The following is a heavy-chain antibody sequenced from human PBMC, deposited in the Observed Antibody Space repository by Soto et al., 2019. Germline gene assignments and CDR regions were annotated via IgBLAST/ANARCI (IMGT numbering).Heavy chain of an antibody. J-gene: IGHJ4*02. D-gene: IGHD3-22*01. Sequence: SETLSLTCTVSGGSISSGGYYWSWIRQHPGKGLEWIGYIYYSGSTYYNPSPKSRVTISVDTSKNQFSLKLSSVTAADTAVYYCARDPTYYYDSSLPIIWGQGTLVTVSS. CDR1: GGSISSGGYY. CDR2: IYYSGST. CDR3: ARDPTYYYDSSLPII. V-gene: IGHV4-31*03.